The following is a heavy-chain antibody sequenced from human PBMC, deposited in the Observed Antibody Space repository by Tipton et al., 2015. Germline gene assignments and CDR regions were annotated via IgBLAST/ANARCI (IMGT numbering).Heavy chain of an antibody. V-gene: IGHV4-61*02. CDR1: GASISSGSDS. CDR2: IYTGGSI. CDR3: ARDLGYKTGWSFFDY. J-gene: IGHJ4*02. Sequence: TLSLTCAVSGASISSGSDSWNWNRQPAGKGLEWIGRIYTGGSIRYNPSLKSRVTISMDTPMNQISLNLSSVTAADTAVYFCARDLGYKTGWSFFDYWGQGALVTVSS. D-gene: IGHD6-19*01.